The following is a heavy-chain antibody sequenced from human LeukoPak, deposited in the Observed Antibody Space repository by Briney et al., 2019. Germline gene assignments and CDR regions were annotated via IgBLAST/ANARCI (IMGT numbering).Heavy chain of an antibody. CDR3: ASSLNTQEFQQ. D-gene: IGHD1/OR15-1a*01. V-gene: IGHV4-59*01. J-gene: IGHJ1*01. CDR2: IYYSRST. CDR1: GGSLSSYY. Sequence: LETLSLSRTVPGGSLSSYYWSWMRQPPGKGLEWMGYIYYSRSTNYNPSLKSRVSISVDTSKNQFSLKLSSVTAADTAVYYCASSLNTQEFQQWGEGTLVTVSS.